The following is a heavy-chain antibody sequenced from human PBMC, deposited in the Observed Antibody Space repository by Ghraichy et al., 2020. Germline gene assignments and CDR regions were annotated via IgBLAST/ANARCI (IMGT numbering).Heavy chain of an antibody. V-gene: IGHV4-30-2*06. CDR2: INHSGST. CDR3: ARDYYYYGMDV. Sequence: LSLTCAVSGGSFSSDGYSWSWIRQSPGKGLEWIGDINHSGSTYYNPSLKSRVTISVDRSKNQFSLKLSSVTAADTAIYYCARDYYYYGMDVWGQGTTVTVSS. J-gene: IGHJ6*02. CDR1: GGSFSSDGYS.